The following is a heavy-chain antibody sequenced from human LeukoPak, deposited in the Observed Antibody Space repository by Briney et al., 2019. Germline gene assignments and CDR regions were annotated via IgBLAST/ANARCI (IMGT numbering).Heavy chain of an antibody. J-gene: IGHJ4*02. Sequence: GGSLRLSCAASGFTFSSYAMNWVRQAPGKGLEWVSSISESGGTTDYADSVKGRFTISRDNSKNTLYLQMNSLRAEDTAVYYCARDGYGDYSFDYWGQGTLVTVSS. CDR2: ISESGGTT. CDR3: ARDGYGDYSFDY. V-gene: IGHV3-23*01. CDR1: GFTFSSYA. D-gene: IGHD4-17*01.